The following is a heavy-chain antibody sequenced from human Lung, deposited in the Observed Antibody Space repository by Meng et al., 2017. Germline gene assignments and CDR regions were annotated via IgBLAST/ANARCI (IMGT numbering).Heavy chain of an antibody. CDR2: INRDGTKP. J-gene: IGHJ1*01. V-gene: IGHV3-74*01. Sequence: FVESGVGLVTVWASRRLSCAASGFTFTDHWMHWVRQGPGKGLVWVSRINRDGTKPTYADSVKGRFTISRDNAKNTLYLQMNNLRAEDTAFYYCTNDRLNHWGQGALVTVSS. CDR1: GFTFTDHW. D-gene: IGHD1-1*01. CDR3: TNDRLNH.